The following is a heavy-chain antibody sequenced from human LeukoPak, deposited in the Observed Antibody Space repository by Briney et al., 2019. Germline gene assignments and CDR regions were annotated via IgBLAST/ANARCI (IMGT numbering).Heavy chain of an antibody. D-gene: IGHD7-27*01. CDR3: ARGPSGWGSLDS. J-gene: IGHJ4*02. V-gene: IGHV3-74*01. Sequence: GVSLRLSCAASGFTFSSYWMHWVRQAPGKGLVWVSRINSDGSSTNYADSVKGRFTISRDNAKSTLYLQVKSLRAEDTAVYYCARGPSGWGSLDSWGQGTLVTVSS. CDR1: GFTFSSYW. CDR2: INSDGSST.